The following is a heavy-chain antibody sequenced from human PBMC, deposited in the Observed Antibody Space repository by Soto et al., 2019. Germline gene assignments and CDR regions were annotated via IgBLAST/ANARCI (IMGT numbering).Heavy chain of an antibody. CDR2: INHSGST. J-gene: IGHJ4*02. CDR1: GGSFSGYY. D-gene: IGHD6-13*01. CDR3: AYSRSWYYFDY. V-gene: IGHV4-34*01. Sequence: QVQLQQWGAGLLKPSETLSLTCAVYGGSFSGYYWSWIRQPPGKGLEWIGEINHSGSTNYNPSLKSRVPISVDTSKNQFSLKLSSVTAADTAVYYWAYSRSWYYFDYWGQGTLVTVSS.